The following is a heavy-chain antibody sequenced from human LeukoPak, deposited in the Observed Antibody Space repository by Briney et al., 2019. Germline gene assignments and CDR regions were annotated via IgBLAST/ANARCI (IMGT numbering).Heavy chain of an antibody. Sequence: GGSLRLSCAASGFTFSSYAMSWVRQAPGKGLQWVSGISGSSSSTYYADSVKGRFTISRDYSKNTRYLQINSLRAEDTAVDYCAKDRGVGITHNFDYWGRGTLVSVSS. J-gene: IGHJ4*02. D-gene: IGHD3-10*01. V-gene: IGHV3-23*01. CDR2: ISGSSSST. CDR1: GFTFSSYA. CDR3: AKDRGVGITHNFDY.